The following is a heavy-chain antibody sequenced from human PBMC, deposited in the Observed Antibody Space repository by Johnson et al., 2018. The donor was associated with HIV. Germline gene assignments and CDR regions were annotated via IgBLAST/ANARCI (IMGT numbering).Heavy chain of an antibody. Sequence: VQLVESGGGVVRPGGSLRLSCAASGFTFDDYGMSWVRQAPGKGLEWVSGINWNGGSTGYADSVKGRFTISRDNAKNSLYLPIHSLRAEDTALYYWARVPPPRSSGSDAFDIWGQGTMVTVSS. D-gene: IGHD6-19*01. CDR3: ARVPPPRSSGSDAFDI. CDR2: INWNGGST. CDR1: GFTFDDYG. V-gene: IGHV3-20*04. J-gene: IGHJ3*02.